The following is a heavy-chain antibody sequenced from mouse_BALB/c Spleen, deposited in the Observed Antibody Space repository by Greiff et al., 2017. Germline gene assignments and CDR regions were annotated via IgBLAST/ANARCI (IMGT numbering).Heavy chain of an antibody. CDR3: TRDRGEEAMDY. Sequence: EVQRVESGGGLVKPGGSLKLSCAASGFTFSSYTMSWVRQTPEKRLEWVATISSGGSYTYYPDSVKGRFTISRDNAKNTLYLQMSSLKSEDTAMYYCTRDRGEEAMDYWGQGTSVTVSS. V-gene: IGHV5-6-4*01. CDR1: GFTFSSYT. J-gene: IGHJ4*01. D-gene: IGHD2-13*01. CDR2: ISSGGSYT.